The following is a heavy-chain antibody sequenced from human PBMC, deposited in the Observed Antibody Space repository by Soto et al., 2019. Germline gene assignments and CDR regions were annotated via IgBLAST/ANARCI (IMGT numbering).Heavy chain of an antibody. D-gene: IGHD1-26*01. CDR1: GFTFSSYG. CDR3: AKDSSGSYGY. Sequence: PGGSLRLSCAASGFTFSSYGMHWVRQAPGKGLEWVAVISYDGSNKYYADSVKGRFTISRDNSKNTLYLQMNSLRAEDTAVYYCAKDSSGSYGYWGQGTLVTVSS. V-gene: IGHV3-30*18. CDR2: ISYDGSNK. J-gene: IGHJ4*02.